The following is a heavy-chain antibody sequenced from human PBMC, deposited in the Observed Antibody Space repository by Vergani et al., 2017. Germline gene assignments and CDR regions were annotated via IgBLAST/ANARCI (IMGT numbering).Heavy chain of an antibody. CDR3: ARFPVVPAAMNAYGMDG. D-gene: IGHD2-2*01. CDR1: GGSISSGSYY. J-gene: IGHJ6*02. Sequence: QVQLQESGPGLVKPSQTLSLTCTVSGGSISSGSYYWSWIRQPAGKGLERIGRIYISGSTNYNPSLKSRVTISVDTSKNQFSLELSSVTAADTAVYYCARFPVVPAAMNAYGMDGWGQGTTVTVSS. CDR2: IYISGST. V-gene: IGHV4-61*02.